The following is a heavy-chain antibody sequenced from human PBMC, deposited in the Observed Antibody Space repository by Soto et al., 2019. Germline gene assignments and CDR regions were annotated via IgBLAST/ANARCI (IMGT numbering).Heavy chain of an antibody. J-gene: IGHJ4*02. D-gene: IGHD3-9*01. CDR2: IVPVFGSA. V-gene: IGHV1-69*14. CDR1: GGDFKNYG. Sequence: HVQLVQSGAEVKKPGSSVKVSCNTSGGDFKNYGVRWVRQAPGQGLEWMGGIVPVFGSAKYGQIFQGRVTIPADNLTSTTYMELSGLKPEDTAIYYRAREIAATGFHFWGQGTLVIVSS. CDR3: AREIAATGFHF.